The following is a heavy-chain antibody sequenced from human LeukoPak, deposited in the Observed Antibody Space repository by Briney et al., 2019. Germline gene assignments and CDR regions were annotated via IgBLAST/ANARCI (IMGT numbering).Heavy chain of an antibody. J-gene: IGHJ4*02. D-gene: IGHD6-13*01. CDR2: ISSSSSYI. CDR1: GFTFSSYS. V-gene: IGHV3-21*01. Sequence: PGGSLRLSCAASGFTFSSYSMNWVRQAPGKGLEWVSSISSSSSYIYYADSVKGRFTISRDNAKNPLYLQMNSLRAEDTAVYYCARDRLSSWYSRYFDYWGQGTLVTVSS. CDR3: ARDRLSSWYSRYFDY.